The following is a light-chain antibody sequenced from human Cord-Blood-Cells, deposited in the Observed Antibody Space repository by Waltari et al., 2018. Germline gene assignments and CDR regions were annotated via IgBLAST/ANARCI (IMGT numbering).Light chain of an antibody. J-gene: IGLJ1*01. Sequence: QSALTQPASVSGSPGQSITISCTGTSSDVGSYNIVFWYQKHPGKAPKLMIYEGSKRPSGVSNRFSGSKSGHTSSLTISGLQAEDEADYYCCSYAGSSTFVFGTGTKVTVL. CDR1: SSDVGSYNI. CDR3: CSYAGSSTFV. CDR2: EGS. V-gene: IGLV2-23*03.